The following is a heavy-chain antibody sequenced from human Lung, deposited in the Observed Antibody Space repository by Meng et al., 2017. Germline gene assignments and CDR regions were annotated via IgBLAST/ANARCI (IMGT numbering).Heavy chain of an antibody. CDR2: INHSGST. J-gene: IGHJ4*02. CDR1: GGSFSDYY. Sequence: GGGELWTPSETLSLTGVVSGGSFSDYYWSWIRQPPGKGMEWIGEINHSGSTNYNPSLESRATISVDTSQNNLSLKLSSVTAADSAVYYCARGPTTMAHDFDYWGQGTLVTVSS. V-gene: IGHV4-34*01. CDR3: ARGPTTMAHDFDY. D-gene: IGHD4-11*01.